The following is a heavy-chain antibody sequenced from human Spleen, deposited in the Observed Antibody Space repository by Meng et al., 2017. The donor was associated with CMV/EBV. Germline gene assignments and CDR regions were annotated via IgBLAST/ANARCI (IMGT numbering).Heavy chain of an antibody. D-gene: IGHD1-14*01. Sequence: GESLKISCAASGFTVSSNEMSWVRQAPGKGLEWVSSISGGSTYYADSRKGRFTISRDNSKNTLYLQMNSLRAEDTAVYYCARDLGSSLPYGMDVWGQGTTVTVSS. CDR3: ARDLGSSLPYGMDV. V-gene: IGHV3-38-3*01. J-gene: IGHJ6*02. CDR1: GFTVSSNE. CDR2: ISGGST.